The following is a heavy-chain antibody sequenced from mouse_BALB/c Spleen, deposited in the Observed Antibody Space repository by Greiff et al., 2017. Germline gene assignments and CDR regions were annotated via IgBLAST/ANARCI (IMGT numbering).Heavy chain of an antibody. CDR2: INPNNGDT. CDR1: GYTFTDYY. J-gene: IGHJ2*01. D-gene: IGHD1-1*01. CDR3: AREREITTVVATDYFDY. Sequence: EVQLVESGPELVKPGASVKMSCKASGYTFTDYYMKWVKQSHGKSLEWIGDINPNNGDTFYNQKFKGKATLTVDKSSSTAYMQLNSLTSEDSAVYYCAREREITTVVATDYFDYWGQGTTLTVSS. V-gene: IGHV1-26*01.